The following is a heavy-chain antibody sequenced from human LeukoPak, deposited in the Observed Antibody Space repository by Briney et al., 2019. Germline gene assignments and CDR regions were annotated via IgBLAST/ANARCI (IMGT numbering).Heavy chain of an antibody. Sequence: SETLSLTCTVSGGSISSYYWSWIRQPPGKGLEWIGYIYYSGSTNYNPSLKSRATISVDTSKNQFSLKLSSVTAADTAVHYCARRPKVGATTYFDYWGQGTLVTVSS. D-gene: IGHD1-26*01. CDR2: IYYSGST. CDR3: ARRPKVGATTYFDY. J-gene: IGHJ4*02. V-gene: IGHV4-59*01. CDR1: GGSISSYY.